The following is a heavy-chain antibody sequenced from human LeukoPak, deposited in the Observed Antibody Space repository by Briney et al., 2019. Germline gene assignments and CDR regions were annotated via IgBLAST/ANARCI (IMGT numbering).Heavy chain of an antibody. Sequence: PSQTLSLTCTVSGGSISSGGYYWSWIRQHPGKGLEWIGYIYYSGSTYYNPSLKSRVTISVDTSKNQFSLKLSSVTAADTAVYYCARDGGWWGRGGGSWFDPWGQGTLVTVSS. D-gene: IGHD3-10*01. J-gene: IGHJ5*02. CDR3: ARDGGWWGRGGGSWFDP. V-gene: IGHV4-31*03. CDR2: IYYSGST. CDR1: GGSISSGGYY.